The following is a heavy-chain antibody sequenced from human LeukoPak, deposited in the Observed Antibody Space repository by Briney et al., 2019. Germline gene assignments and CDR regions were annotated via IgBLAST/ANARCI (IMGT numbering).Heavy chain of an antibody. V-gene: IGHV1-2*02. Sequence: ASVKVSCKASGYTFTSYDINWVRQAPGQGPEWMGWINGNSGGTNYARKFRGRVTMTRDTSITTAYMEVSGLRSDDTAVYFCARGEIDGPDFDQWGQGTLVTVSS. D-gene: IGHD5-24*01. CDR2: INGNSGGT. CDR3: ARGEIDGPDFDQ. CDR1: GYTFTSYD. J-gene: IGHJ4*02.